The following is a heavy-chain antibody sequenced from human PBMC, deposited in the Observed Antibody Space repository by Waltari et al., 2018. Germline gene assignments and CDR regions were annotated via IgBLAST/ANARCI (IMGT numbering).Heavy chain of an antibody. Sequence: EVQLVESGGGFVKLGGSLRLSCVASGFTFTDAWMSGVRQAPGKGLEWVSRIESNTEDGTVEYAAPAKDRFTISRDDSKNTLYLQMNSLQSEDTAVYYCASYSPWNDHWGQGTLVTVSS. CDR1: GFTFTDAW. V-gene: IGHV3-15*04. J-gene: IGHJ4*02. CDR3: ASYSPWNDH. CDR2: IESNTEDGTV. D-gene: IGHD1-1*01.